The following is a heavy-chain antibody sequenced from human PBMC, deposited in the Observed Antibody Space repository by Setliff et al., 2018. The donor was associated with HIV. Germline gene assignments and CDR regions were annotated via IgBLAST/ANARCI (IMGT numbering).Heavy chain of an antibody. CDR2: IYPGDSDT. CDR1: GYSFTTHW. CDR3: ARHPCYYDINGYADGFDY. D-gene: IGHD3-22*01. Sequence: PGESLKISCKGSGYSFTTHWIGWVRQMPGKDLEWMGIIYPGDSDTRYSPSFQGQVTISADKSISTAYLQWTSLKASDTGMYYCARHPCYYDINGYADGFDYWGQGTLVTVSS. J-gene: IGHJ4*02. V-gene: IGHV5-51*01.